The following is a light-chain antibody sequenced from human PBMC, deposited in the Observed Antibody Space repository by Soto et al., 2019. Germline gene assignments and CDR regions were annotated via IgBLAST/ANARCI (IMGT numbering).Light chain of an antibody. CDR3: MQALQTPIT. J-gene: IGKJ5*01. Sequence: DIVMTQSPLSLPVTPGEPASISCRSSQSLLHXXXXXYLDWYLQKPGQSPQLLLYLASNRAXGVXXRFXXXXXXXXXXXKISRVEAEDVGVYYCMQALQTPITFGQGTRLEIK. V-gene: IGKV2-28*01. CDR1: QSLLHXXXXXY. CDR2: LAS.